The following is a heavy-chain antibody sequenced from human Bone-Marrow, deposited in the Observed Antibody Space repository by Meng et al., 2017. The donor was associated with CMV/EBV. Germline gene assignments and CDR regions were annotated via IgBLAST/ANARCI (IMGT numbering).Heavy chain of an antibody. V-gene: IGHV4-34*01. CDR1: GGSFSGYY. CDR3: ARVGDYDSRGYYHTWFDP. Sequence: SETLSLTCVVAGGSFSGYYWSWLRQPPGKGLEWIGEIRHRGNTNYNPSLKSRVSISVDSSKKQFSLRLNSVTAADTAMYYCARVGDYDSRGYYHTWFDPWGQGTQVTVSS. CDR2: IRHRGNT. J-gene: IGHJ5*02. D-gene: IGHD3-22*01.